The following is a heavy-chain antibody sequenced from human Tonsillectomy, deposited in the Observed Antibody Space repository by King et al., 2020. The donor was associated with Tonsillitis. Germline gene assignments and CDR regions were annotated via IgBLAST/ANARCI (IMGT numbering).Heavy chain of an antibody. CDR1: GGTFSSYA. J-gene: IGHJ5*02. V-gene: IGHV1-69*04. D-gene: IGHD3-16*01. CDR2: IITILGIA. CDR3: VRDGGWFDP. Sequence: QLVQSGTELRKPGSSVKVSCKASGGTFSSYAISWVRQAPGQGLEWMGRIITILGIANYAQKFQGRVTIIAEKSTTTAYMELSSLTSEDTAVYYCVRDGGWFDPWGQGTLVTVSS.